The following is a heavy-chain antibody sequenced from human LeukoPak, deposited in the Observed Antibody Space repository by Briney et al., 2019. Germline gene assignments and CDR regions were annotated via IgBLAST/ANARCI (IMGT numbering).Heavy chain of an antibody. CDR2: INPNSGGT. CDR1: GYTFTGYY. Sequence: ASVKVSCKASGYTFTGYYMHCVRHAPGQGLEWMGWINPNSGGTNYAQKFQDRVTMTRDTSISTAYMELSRLRSDDTAVYYCARAAAALGYWGQGTLVTVSS. CDR3: ARAAAALGY. J-gene: IGHJ4*02. V-gene: IGHV1-2*02. D-gene: IGHD6-13*01.